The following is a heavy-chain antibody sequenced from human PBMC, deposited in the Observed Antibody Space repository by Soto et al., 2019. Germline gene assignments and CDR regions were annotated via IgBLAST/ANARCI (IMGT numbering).Heavy chain of an antibody. CDR1: GYSFTSYW. J-gene: IGHJ6*02. CDR3: ARQSGYSYGLLAYYYYYGMDV. Sequence: EVQLVQSGAEVKKPGESLRISCKGSGYSFTSYWISWVRQMPGKGLEWMGRIDPSDSYTNYSPSFQGHVTISADKSISTAYLQWSSLKASDTAMYYCARQSGYSYGLLAYYYYYGMDVWGQGTTVTVSS. D-gene: IGHD5-18*01. CDR2: IDPSDSYT. V-gene: IGHV5-10-1*03.